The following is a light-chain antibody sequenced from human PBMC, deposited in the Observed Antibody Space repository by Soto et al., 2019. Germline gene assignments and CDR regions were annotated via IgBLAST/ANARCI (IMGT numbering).Light chain of an antibody. V-gene: IGLV2-14*01. CDR1: SSDVGGFNY. J-gene: IGLJ1*01. Sequence: QSALTQPASVSGSPGQSITISCTGTSSDVGGFNYVSWYQQHPGKAPKLLIFDVYSRPSGIPDRFSGSKSGTSATLGITGFQTGDEADYYCGSWDSSLSADVFGTGTKVTVL. CDR3: GSWDSSLSADV. CDR2: DVY.